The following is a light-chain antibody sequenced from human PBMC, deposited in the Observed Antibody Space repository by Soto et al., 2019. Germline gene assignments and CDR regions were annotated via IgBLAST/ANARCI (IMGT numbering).Light chain of an antibody. CDR2: EVN. J-gene: IGLJ3*02. Sequence: QSALTQPASVSGSPGQSITISCTGTSSDVGGYNYISWYQQHPGKVPKLLIYEVNNRPSGVSNRFSGPKSGNMASLTISGLQAEDEADYYCCSYAYTNNWVFGGGTKVTVL. CDR1: SSDVGGYNY. V-gene: IGLV2-14*01. CDR3: CSYAYTNNWV.